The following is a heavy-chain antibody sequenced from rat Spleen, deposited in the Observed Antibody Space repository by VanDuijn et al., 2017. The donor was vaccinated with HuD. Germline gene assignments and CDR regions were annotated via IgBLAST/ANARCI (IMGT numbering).Heavy chain of an antibody. J-gene: IGHJ2*01. D-gene: IGHD1-9*01. CDR3: ARRHYGYTDYFDY. Sequence: EVQLVESGGGLVQPGRSLKLSCAASGFTFSDYYMAWVRQAPTKGLEWVATISYDGSSTYYRDSLKGRFTISRDNAKSTLSLQMDSLRSEDTATYYCARRHYGYTDYFDYWGQGVMVTVSS. CDR2: ISYDGSST. V-gene: IGHV5-7*01. CDR1: GFTFSDYY.